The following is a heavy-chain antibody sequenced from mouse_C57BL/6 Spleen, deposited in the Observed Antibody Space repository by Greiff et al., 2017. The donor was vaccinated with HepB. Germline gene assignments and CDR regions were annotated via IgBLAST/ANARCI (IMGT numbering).Heavy chain of an antibody. CDR1: GFTFSDYG. CDR2: ISSGSSTI. D-gene: IGHD1-1*01. Sequence: EVKLMESGGGLVKPGGSLKLSCAASGFTFSDYGMHWVRQAPEKGLEWVAYISSGSSTIYYADTVKGRFTISRDNAKNTLFLQMTSLRSEDTAMYYCARFSYGSSLAYWGQGTLVTVSA. CDR3: ARFSYGSSLAY. J-gene: IGHJ3*01. V-gene: IGHV5-17*01.